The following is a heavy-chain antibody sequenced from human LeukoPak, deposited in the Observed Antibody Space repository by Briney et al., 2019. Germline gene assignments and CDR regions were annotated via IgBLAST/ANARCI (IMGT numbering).Heavy chain of an antibody. D-gene: IGHD6-13*01. Sequence: SETLSLTCTVSGGSISSYYWSWIRQPPGKGLEWIGYIYYSGSTNYNPSLKSRVTISVDTSKNQFSLKLSSVTAADTAVYYCARLKGGDSSSWYGWSKYYYGMDVWGQGTTVTVSS. J-gene: IGHJ6*02. CDR3: ARLKGGDSSSWYGWSKYYYGMDV. CDR2: IYYSGST. V-gene: IGHV4-59*01. CDR1: GGSISSYY.